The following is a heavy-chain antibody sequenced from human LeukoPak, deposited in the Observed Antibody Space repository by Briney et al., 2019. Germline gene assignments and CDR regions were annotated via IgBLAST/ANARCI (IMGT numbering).Heavy chain of an antibody. J-gene: IGHJ4*02. CDR2: ISGDGGST. CDR3: AKDISRNFVVVPAADY. CDR1: GFAFDDYA. Sequence: GGSLRLSCAASGFAFDDYAMHWVRQPPGKSLEWVSLISGDGGSTYYADSVKGRFTVSRDNSKNSLYLQMNSLRTEYTALYYCAKDISRNFVVVPAADYWGQGTLVTVSS. V-gene: IGHV3-43*02. D-gene: IGHD2-2*01.